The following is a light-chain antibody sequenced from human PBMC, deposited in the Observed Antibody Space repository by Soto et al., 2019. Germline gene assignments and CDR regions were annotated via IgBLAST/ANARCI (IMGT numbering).Light chain of an antibody. CDR3: QQHRSYPVT. Sequence: DSEMTQSPWTVSASVGDRVTITCRASQSISIWLSWYQQKPGKAPNLLIYDASNLKSGVPSRFSGSGSGTEFTLTISSLQPDDFASYYCQQHRSYPVTFGGGTKV. J-gene: IGKJ4*01. CDR1: QSISIW. V-gene: IGKV1-5*01. CDR2: DAS.